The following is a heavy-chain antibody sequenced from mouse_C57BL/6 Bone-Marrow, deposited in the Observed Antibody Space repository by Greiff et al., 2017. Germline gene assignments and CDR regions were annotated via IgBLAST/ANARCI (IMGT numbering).Heavy chain of an antibody. J-gene: IGHJ2*01. V-gene: IGHV1-26*01. CDR2: INPNNGGT. CDR1: GYTFTDYY. D-gene: IGHD2-3*01. Sequence: EVQLQQSGPELVKPGASVKISCKASGYTFTDYYMNWVKQSHGKSLEWIGDINPNNGGTSYNQKFKGKATLTVDKSSSTAYMELRSLTSEDSAVYYCARDDGYYVPDYWGQGTTLTVSS. CDR3: ARDDGYYVPDY.